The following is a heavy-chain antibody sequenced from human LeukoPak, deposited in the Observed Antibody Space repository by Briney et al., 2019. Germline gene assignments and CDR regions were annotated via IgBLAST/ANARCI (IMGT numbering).Heavy chain of an antibody. CDR3: ARADYDTSAYYYTFDY. CDR1: GVSINGYY. CDR2: IYYRGST. Sequence: SETLSLTCTVSGVSINGYYWSWIRQPPEKGLEWLGYIYYRGSTNYNPSLKSRVTISVDTSKNQFSLKLSSVTAADTAVYYCARADYDTSAYYYTFDYWGQGSLVTVSS. V-gene: IGHV4-59*01. D-gene: IGHD3-22*01. J-gene: IGHJ4*02.